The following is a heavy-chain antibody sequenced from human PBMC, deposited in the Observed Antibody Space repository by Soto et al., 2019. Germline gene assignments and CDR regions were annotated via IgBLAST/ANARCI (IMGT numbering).Heavy chain of an antibody. J-gene: IGHJ4*02. CDR3: CAIRGGQPDY. CDR2: IRSKPNSYAT. CDR1: GFTFSGSA. Sequence: EVQLVESGGGLVQPGGSLKLSCAASGFTFSGSAMHWVRQASGKGLEWVGRIRSKPNSYATAYAASVKGRFTTSRDDSKNTAYLQMNSVKTEDTAVYYCCAIRGGQPDYWGQGTLVTVSS. D-gene: IGHD3-10*01. V-gene: IGHV3-73*02.